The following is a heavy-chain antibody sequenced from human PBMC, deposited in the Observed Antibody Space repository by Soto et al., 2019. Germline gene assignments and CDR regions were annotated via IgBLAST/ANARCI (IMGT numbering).Heavy chain of an antibody. CDR3: AGGGPTMIVVGLLEY. J-gene: IGHJ4*02. D-gene: IGHD3-22*01. CDR2: ISYDGSNK. Sequence: QVQLVESGGGVVQPGRSLRLSCAASGFTFSSYAMHWVRQAPGKGLEWVAVISYDGSNKYYADSVKGRFTISRDNSKNTLDLQMNSLGAEDTFVYYCAGGGPTMIVVGLLEYWGQGTLVIVSS. CDR1: GFTFSSYA. V-gene: IGHV3-30-3*01.